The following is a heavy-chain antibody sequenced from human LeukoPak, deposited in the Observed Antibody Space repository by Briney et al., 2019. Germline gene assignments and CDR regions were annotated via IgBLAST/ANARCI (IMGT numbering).Heavy chain of an antibody. CDR2: TSSREDGT. Sequence: GGALILSCAASGFNFITYAMSAVRQAQGKGLEWVSATSSREDGTYYVVSVRGRFPISRVNSQNTLYLQMNSLRLEDAAVYFCSRAPVISCRGAYCYPFYSWGQGTQVTVSS. J-gene: IGHJ4*02. CDR1: GFNFITYA. V-gene: IGHV3-23*01. D-gene: IGHD2-21*01. CDR3: SRAPVISCRGAYCYPFYS.